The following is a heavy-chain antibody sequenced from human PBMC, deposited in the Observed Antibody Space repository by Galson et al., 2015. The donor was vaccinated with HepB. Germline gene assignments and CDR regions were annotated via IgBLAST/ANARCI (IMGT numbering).Heavy chain of an antibody. CDR3: ARGDHYYDSSGDPSWYFDL. CDR2: IIPILGIA. CDR1: GGTFSSYT. V-gene: IGHV1-69*02. D-gene: IGHD3-22*01. Sequence: SVKVSCKASGGTFSSYTISWVRQAPGQGLEWMGRIIPILGIANYAQKFQGRVTITADKSTSTAYMELSSLRSEDTAVYYCARGDHYYDSSGDPSWYFDLWGRGTLVTVSS. J-gene: IGHJ2*01.